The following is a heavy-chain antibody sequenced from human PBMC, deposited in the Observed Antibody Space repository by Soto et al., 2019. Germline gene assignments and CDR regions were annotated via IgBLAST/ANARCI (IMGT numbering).Heavy chain of an antibody. CDR1: GYSVSSDSAA. CDR3: ARGSTVTTGFEY. CDR2: TYYKSKWYN. D-gene: IGHD4-17*01. V-gene: IGHV6-1*01. J-gene: IGHJ4*02. Sequence: SQTLSLTCAISGYSVSSDSAAWNWIRQSPSRVREWLGRTYYKSKWYNSYAVSLKSRMTINPDTSKNHFSLQLTSVTPDDTAVYYCARGSTVTTGFEYWGQGTTVTVSS.